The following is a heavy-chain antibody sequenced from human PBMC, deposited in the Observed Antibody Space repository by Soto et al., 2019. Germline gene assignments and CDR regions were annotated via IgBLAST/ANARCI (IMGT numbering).Heavy chain of an antibody. CDR1: GYTLTSYD. V-gene: IGHV1-69*13. D-gene: IGHD6-13*01. CDR3: ARLSSNTVIDY. Sequence: SVKVSCKASGYTLTSYDINWVRQATGQGLERMGGIIPIFGTANYAQKFQGRVTITADESTSTAYMELNTLRDEDTAVYYCARLSSNTVIDYWGQGTLVTVSS. CDR2: IIPIFGTA. J-gene: IGHJ4*02.